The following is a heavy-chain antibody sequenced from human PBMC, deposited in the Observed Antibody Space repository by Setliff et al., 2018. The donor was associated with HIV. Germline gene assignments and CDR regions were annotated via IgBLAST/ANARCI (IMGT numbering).Heavy chain of an antibody. CDR1: GDSISSYS. CDR3: ARRVLQDSTITSSNWFDS. D-gene: IGHD2-2*01. J-gene: IGHJ5*01. CDR2: VYASGET. V-gene: IGHV4-4*09. Sequence: PSETLSLTCTVSGDSISSYSWNWIRQPPGRGLEWIGYVYASGETNYNPSLKSRVTMSTDTSRNQFFLNLNYATAADTAVYFCARRVLQDSTITSSNWFDSWGQGTPVTVS.